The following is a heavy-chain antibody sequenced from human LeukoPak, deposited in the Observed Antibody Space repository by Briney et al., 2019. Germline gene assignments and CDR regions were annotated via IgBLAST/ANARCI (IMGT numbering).Heavy chain of an antibody. V-gene: IGHV5-51*01. CDR3: ARQNYYGSGSYYRPSYYYGMDV. Sequence: LGESLKISCKGSGYSFTSYWIGWVRQMPGEGLEWMGVTYPGDSDTRYSPSFQGQVTISADKSISTAYLQWSSLKASDTAMYYCARQNYYGSGSYYRPSYYYGMDVWGQGTTVTVSS. J-gene: IGHJ6*02. CDR1: GYSFTSYW. CDR2: TYPGDSDT. D-gene: IGHD3-10*01.